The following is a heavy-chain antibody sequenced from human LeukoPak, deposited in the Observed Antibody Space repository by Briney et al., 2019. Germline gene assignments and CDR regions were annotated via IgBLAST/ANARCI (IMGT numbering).Heavy chain of an antibody. V-gene: IGHV4-61*02. Sequence: SETLSLTCTVSGGSISSGSYYWSWIRQPAGKGLEWIGRIYTSGSTNYNPSLKSRVTISVDKSKNQFSLKLSSVTAADTAVYYCARGEVPAFFDYWGQGTLVTVSS. CDR1: GGSISSGSYY. CDR3: ARGEVPAFFDY. J-gene: IGHJ4*02. D-gene: IGHD2-2*01. CDR2: IYTSGST.